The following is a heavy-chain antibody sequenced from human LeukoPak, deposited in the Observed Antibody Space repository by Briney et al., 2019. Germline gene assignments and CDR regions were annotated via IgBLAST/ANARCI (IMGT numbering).Heavy chain of an antibody. J-gene: IGHJ6*03. CDR1: GGSISSYY. D-gene: IGHD5-18*01. Sequence: TSETLSLTCTVSGGSISSYYWSWIRQPPGKGLEWIGYIYYSGSTNYNPSLKSRVTISVDTSKNQFSLKLSSVTAAGTAVYYCARCGYGDMDVWGKGTTVTVSS. CDR2: IYYSGST. CDR3: ARCGYGDMDV. V-gene: IGHV4-59*01.